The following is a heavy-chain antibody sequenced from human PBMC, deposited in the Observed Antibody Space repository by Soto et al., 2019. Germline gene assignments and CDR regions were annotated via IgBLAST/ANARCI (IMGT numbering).Heavy chain of an antibody. J-gene: IGHJ4*02. CDR2: VSYDGNNQ. V-gene: IGHV3-30-3*01. Sequence: QVQLVESGGGVVQPGRSLRVSCAASGFICSNYAMHWVRQAPGKGLEWVAVVSYDGNNQFYAESVKGRFTISRDSSKTTLYLQMNNLREEDTAVYYCARDRVYYYDNSGYYNFDYWGQGTLVIVSS. CDR3: ARDRVYYYDNSGYYNFDY. D-gene: IGHD3-22*01. CDR1: GFICSNYA.